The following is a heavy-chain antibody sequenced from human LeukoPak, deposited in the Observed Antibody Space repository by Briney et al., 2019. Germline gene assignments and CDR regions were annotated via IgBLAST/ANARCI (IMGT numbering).Heavy chain of an antibody. CDR3: AIHGMRRLLDL. Sequence: SETLSLTCSVSGVSVSSYSWSWIRQPPGKGLEYFGHISDSGSTTYNPSLKSRVSISVDTSKNQFSLKLRFATAEDTAVYVCAIHGMRRLLDLWGPGTLVTVSS. J-gene: IGHJ5*02. D-gene: IGHD4-17*01. V-gene: IGHV4-59*08. CDR2: ISDSGST. CDR1: GVSVSSYS.